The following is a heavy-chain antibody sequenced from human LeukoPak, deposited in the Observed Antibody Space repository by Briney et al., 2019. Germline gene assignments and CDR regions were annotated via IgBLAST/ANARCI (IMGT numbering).Heavy chain of an antibody. Sequence: ASVKVSCKASGYTFTNYAISWVRQAPGQGLEWMGWISVYSGNTNYAQKIQGRVTMTTDTSTSTAYMELRSLRSDDTAVYYCARGLFAAAAAVDAFDIWGQGTMVTVSS. J-gene: IGHJ3*02. CDR1: GYTFTNYA. CDR2: ISVYSGNT. D-gene: IGHD6-13*01. V-gene: IGHV1-18*01. CDR3: ARGLFAAAAAVDAFDI.